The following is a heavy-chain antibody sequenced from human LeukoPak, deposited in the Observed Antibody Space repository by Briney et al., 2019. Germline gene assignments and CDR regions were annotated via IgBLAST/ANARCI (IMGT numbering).Heavy chain of an antibody. D-gene: IGHD3-10*01. CDR2: IIPIFGRA. Sequence: ASVTVSSMASAGTFSIYTIIWVRQAPGQGREWMGGIIPIFGRANCTQKFQGRVKINEDESKSTAYMELSSMRAEDTAVYYCARDGHAVYCSGSHFEDAFDIWGQGTMVTVSS. V-gene: IGHV1-69*13. CDR3: ARDGHAVYCSGSHFEDAFDI. CDR1: AGTFSIYT. J-gene: IGHJ3*02.